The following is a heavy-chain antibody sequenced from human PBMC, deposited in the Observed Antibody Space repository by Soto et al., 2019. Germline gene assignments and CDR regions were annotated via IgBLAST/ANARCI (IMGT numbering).Heavy chain of an antibody. J-gene: IGHJ4*02. CDR3: AKLPRTILATLTLPPSGYFDH. CDR2: IYPGDSDT. Sequence: GESLKISCKGYGYSFTSNWIGWVRQMPGKGLEWMGVIYPGDSDTRYSPSFQGQVTISADTSINTAYLQWSSLKASDTAIYYCAKLPRTILATLTLPPSGYFDHWGQGTLVTV. CDR1: GYSFTSNW. D-gene: IGHD3-3*01. V-gene: IGHV5-51*01.